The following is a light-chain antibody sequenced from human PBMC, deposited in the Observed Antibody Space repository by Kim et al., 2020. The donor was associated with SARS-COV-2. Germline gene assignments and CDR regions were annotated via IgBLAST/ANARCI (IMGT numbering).Light chain of an antibody. Sequence: LSPGEGAPLSCRASQSIYSGDLSWYQQRPGQPPGLLIYGASSRATGIPDRFRGSGSGTDFTLTISGLEPEDFAVYYCLHYGSSPTFGQGTRLEIK. J-gene: IGKJ5*01. CDR2: GAS. V-gene: IGKV3-20*01. CDR3: LHYGSSPT. CDR1: QSIYSGD.